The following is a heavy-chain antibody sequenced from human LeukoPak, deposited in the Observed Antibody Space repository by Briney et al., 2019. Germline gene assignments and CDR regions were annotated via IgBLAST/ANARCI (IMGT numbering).Heavy chain of an antibody. CDR2: IWYDGSNK. V-gene: IGHV3-33*01. Sequence: GRSLRLSCAASGFTFSSYGMHWIRQAPGKGLEWVAVIWYDGSNKYYADSVKGRFTISRDNSKNTLYLQMNSLRAEDTAVYYCARDAPYGALDYWGQGTLVTVSS. CDR3: ARDAPYGALDY. D-gene: IGHD4-17*01. J-gene: IGHJ4*02. CDR1: GFTFSSYG.